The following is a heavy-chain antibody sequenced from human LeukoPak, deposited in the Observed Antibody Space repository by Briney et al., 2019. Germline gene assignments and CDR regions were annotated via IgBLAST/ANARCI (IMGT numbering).Heavy chain of an antibody. CDR1: GGSFSGSY. Sequence: PSETLSLTCAVYGGSFSGSYWSWIRQSPGKGLEWIGSIYYSGSTYYNSSLKSRVTISVDTSKNQFSLKLSSLTAADTAVYYCARAAYCGGDCYLFDYWGQGTLVTVFS. CDR2: IYYSGST. J-gene: IGHJ4*02. CDR3: ARAAYCGGDCYLFDY. D-gene: IGHD2-21*02. V-gene: IGHV4-34*01.